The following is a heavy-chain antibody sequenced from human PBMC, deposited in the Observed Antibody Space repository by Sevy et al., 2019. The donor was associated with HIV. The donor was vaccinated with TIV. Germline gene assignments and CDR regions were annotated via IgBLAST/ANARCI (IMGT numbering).Heavy chain of an antibody. J-gene: IGHJ4*02. V-gene: IGHV3-30*03. CDR1: GFTFSDYG. CDR3: SNGAGGCDWGGFDY. D-gene: IGHD7-27*01. CDR2: ISYDGSDI. Sequence: GGSLRLSCEVSGFTFSDYGMHWVRQAPGKGLEWLAVISYDGSDIYYPDSVEVRFTVSRDNPQNTMYLQMNRRRPENTAVYYCSNGAGGCDWGGFDYWGQGTLATVSS.